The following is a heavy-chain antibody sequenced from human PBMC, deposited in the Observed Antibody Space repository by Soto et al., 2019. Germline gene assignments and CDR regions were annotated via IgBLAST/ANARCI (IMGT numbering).Heavy chain of an antibody. CDR2: IYYSGST. V-gene: IGHV4-39*01. Sequence: SETLSLTCTVSGGSISSSSYYWGWIRQPPGKGLEWIGSIYYSGSTYYNPSLKSRVAISVDTSKNQFSLKLSSVTAADTAVYFCASPSADDYFVYWGQGTLVTVSS. J-gene: IGHJ4*02. CDR1: GGSISSSSYY. CDR3: ASPSADDYFVY.